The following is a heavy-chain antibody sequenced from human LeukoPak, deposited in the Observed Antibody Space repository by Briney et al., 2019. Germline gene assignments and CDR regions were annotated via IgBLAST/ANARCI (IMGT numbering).Heavy chain of an antibody. CDR3: AREPNYCSGGSCYFYYGMDV. J-gene: IGHJ6*02. CDR1: GGSISSYY. Sequence: SETLSLTCTVSGGSISSYYWSWLRQPPGKGLEWIGYIYYSGSTNYNPSLKSRVTISVDTPKNQFSLKLSSVTAADTAVYYCAREPNYCSGGSCYFYYGMDVWGQGTTVTVSS. CDR2: IYYSGST. V-gene: IGHV4-59*01. D-gene: IGHD2-15*01.